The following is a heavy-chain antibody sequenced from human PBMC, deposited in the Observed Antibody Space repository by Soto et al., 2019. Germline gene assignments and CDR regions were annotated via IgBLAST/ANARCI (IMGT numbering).Heavy chain of an antibody. Sequence: GGSLRLSCAASGFTYSSYSMNWVRQAPGKGLEWVSSISSSSYIYYADSVKGRFTISRDNAKNSLYLQMNSLRAEDTAVYYCARDDYGDYVGHGQFQHWGQGTLVTVSS. CDR1: GFTYSSYS. CDR3: ARDDYGDYVGHGQFQH. J-gene: IGHJ1*01. V-gene: IGHV3-21*01. D-gene: IGHD4-17*01. CDR2: ISSSSYI.